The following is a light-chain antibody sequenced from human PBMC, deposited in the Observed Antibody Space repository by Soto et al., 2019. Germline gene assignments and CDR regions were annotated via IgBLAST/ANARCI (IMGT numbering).Light chain of an antibody. CDR2: GAS. CDR3: QQYSKWPPIT. J-gene: IGKJ5*01. V-gene: IGKV3-15*01. CDR1: QSVSNN. Sequence: ATLSVSPGERATLSCRASQSVSNNLAWYQQRPGQAPSLLIYGASTRATGIPARFSGSGSGTEFTLTISYLQSEDFAVYYCQQYSKWPPITFGQGTRLEIK.